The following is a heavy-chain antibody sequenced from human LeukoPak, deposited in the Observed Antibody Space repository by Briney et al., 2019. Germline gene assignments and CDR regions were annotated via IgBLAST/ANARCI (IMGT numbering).Heavy chain of an antibody. D-gene: IGHD6-6*01. Sequence: PGGSLRLSCAASGFTFSSYGMHWVRQAPGKGLEWVAVISYDGSKKYYADSVKGRFTISRDNSKNTLYLQMNSLRAEDTAVYYCAKDWRQHVTYYGMDVWGQGTTVTVSS. CDR2: ISYDGSKK. CDR1: GFTFSSYG. J-gene: IGHJ6*02. V-gene: IGHV3-30*18. CDR3: AKDWRQHVTYYGMDV.